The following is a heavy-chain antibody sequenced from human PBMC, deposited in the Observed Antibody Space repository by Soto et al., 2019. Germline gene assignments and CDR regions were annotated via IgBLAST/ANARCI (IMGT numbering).Heavy chain of an antibody. CDR3: ARVLLEQWLSDSDVFAF. CDR2: MNPNSGNT. Sequence: GASVKVSCKASGYTFTSYDINWVRQATGQGLEWVGWMNPNSGNTGYAQKFQGRVTMTRNTSISTAYMELSSLRSEDTAVYYCARVLLEQWLSDSDVFAFSGQGTMVTGSS. CDR1: GYTFTSYD. J-gene: IGHJ3*01. V-gene: IGHV1-8*01. D-gene: IGHD6-19*01.